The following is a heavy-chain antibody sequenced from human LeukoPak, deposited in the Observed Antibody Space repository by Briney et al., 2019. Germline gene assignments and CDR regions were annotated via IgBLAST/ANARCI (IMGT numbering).Heavy chain of an antibody. CDR3: ARGGIFHNYYGTDV. V-gene: IGHV1-2*02. CDR2: FNPDSGGT. J-gene: IGHJ6*02. Sequence: GASVKVSCKASGYTFTGYYMHWVRQAPGQGLEWMAWFNPDSGGTIYAQKFQGRVTMTRDTSISTASMELSSLRSDDTAVYYCARGGIFHNYYGTDVWGQGTTVTVSS. CDR1: GYTFTGYY. D-gene: IGHD2-21*01.